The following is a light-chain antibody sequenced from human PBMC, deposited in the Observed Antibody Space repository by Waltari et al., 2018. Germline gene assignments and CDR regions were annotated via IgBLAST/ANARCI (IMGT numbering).Light chain of an antibody. Sequence: QSALTQPPSVSGTPGQRVTISCSGSYSNIGSRAVTWYQQPPGTAPKLLIYGNDPRPSGVPDRFSGSKSGTSASLAISGLQSEDEADYYCATWDDALNWVFGGGTKLTVL. J-gene: IGLJ3*02. CDR2: GND. V-gene: IGLV1-44*01. CDR1: YSNIGSRA. CDR3: ATWDDALNWV.